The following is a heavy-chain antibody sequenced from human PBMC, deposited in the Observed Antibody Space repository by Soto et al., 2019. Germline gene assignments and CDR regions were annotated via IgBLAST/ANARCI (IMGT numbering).Heavy chain of an antibody. CDR3: AKNPGYYYDSTGYHFDY. D-gene: IGHD3-22*01. J-gene: IGHJ4*02. CDR2: ISYGGGTT. Sequence: PGGSLRLSCAASEFTFRNYAMSWVRQAPGKGLEWVSAISYGGGTTYYADSVKGRLTISRDNSKNTLYLQMNSLRAEDTAVYYCAKNPGYYYDSTGYHFDYWGQGTRVTVSS. V-gene: IGHV3-23*01. CDR1: EFTFRNYA.